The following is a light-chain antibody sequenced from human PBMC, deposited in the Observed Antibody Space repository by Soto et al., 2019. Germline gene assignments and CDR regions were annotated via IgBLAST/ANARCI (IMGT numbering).Light chain of an antibody. CDR2: EVS. J-gene: IGLJ1*01. CDR3: SSYTTSNTYV. CDR1: SSDVGAYNS. Sequence: QSVLTQPASVSGSPGQSITISCTGTSSDVGAYNSVSWYQQHPGKAPKLMIYEVSKRPSGVSNRFSASKSGNAASLTISGLQAEDEADYYCSSYTTSNTYVFGTGTKVTVL. V-gene: IGLV2-14*01.